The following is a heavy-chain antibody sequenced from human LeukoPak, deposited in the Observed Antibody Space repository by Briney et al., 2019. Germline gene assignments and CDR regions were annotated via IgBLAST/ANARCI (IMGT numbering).Heavy chain of an antibody. CDR2: ISGDGVTT. CDR3: ARDRAWTDMDPTNWFDP. D-gene: IGHD2-15*01. V-gene: IGHV3-23*01. J-gene: IGHJ5*02. CDR1: GFTFRSHA. Sequence: GGSLRLSCAASGFTFRSHAISWVRQAPGKGLEWVSAISGDGVTTYYADSVKGRFTISRDNSKNTLYLQMNSLRPEDTAVYYCARDRAWTDMDPTNWFDPWGQGTLVTVSS.